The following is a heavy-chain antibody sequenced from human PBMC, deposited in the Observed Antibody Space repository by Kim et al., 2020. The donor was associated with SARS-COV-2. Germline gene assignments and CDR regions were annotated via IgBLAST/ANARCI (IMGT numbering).Heavy chain of an antibody. CDR1: GYNFPSYW. J-gene: IGHJ4*02. CDR2: IYPGDSDT. Sequence: GESLKISCKGPGYNFPSYWIGWVRQMPGKGLEWMGIIYPGDSDTRYSPSFQGQVTISADKSTTTAYLQWSSLKASDTAMYYCARSACPYDYYFDYWGQGTLVTVSS. D-gene: IGHD3-16*01. CDR3: ARSACPYDYYFDY. V-gene: IGHV5-51*01.